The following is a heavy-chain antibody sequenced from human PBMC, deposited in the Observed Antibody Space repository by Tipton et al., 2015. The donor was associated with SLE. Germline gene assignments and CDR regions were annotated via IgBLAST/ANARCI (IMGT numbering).Heavy chain of an antibody. J-gene: IGHJ6*02. V-gene: IGHV4-4*07. Sequence: LRLSCTVSGGSITSHHWSWIRQPAGKGLEWIGQIYNNGGTDYNPSLKSRVTLSVDTSENQFSLNLSSVTAADTAVYYCARVISSNYDVWGQGTTVTVSS. CDR1: GGSITSHH. D-gene: IGHD4-11*01. CDR3: ARVISSNYDV. CDR2: IYNNGGT.